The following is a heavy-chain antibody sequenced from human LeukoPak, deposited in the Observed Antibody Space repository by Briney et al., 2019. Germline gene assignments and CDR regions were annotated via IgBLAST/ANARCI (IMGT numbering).Heavy chain of an antibody. CDR1: SYSISSGYY. D-gene: IGHD1-7*01. CDR3: AGPELNAFDI. CDR2: IYYSGST. J-gene: IGHJ3*02. V-gene: IGHV4-38-2*02. Sequence: SETLSLTCTVSSYSISSGYYWGWIRQPPGKGLEWIGSIYYSGSTYYNPSLKSRVTISVDTSKNQFSLKLSSVTAADTAVYYCAGPELNAFDIWGQGTMVTVSS.